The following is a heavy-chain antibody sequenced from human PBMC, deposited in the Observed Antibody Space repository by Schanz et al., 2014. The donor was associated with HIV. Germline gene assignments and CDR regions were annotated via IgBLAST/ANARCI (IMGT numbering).Heavy chain of an antibody. CDR2: ISGGGGNT. J-gene: IGHJ3*02. CDR1: GFTFSTYW. D-gene: IGHD3-16*01. Sequence: EVQLVESGGGLVQPGGSLRLSCAASGFTFSTYWMHWVRQAPGKGLEWVASISGGGGNTYYADSVKGRFIISRDISKRTVYLQMNSLGAEDTAIYFCAKTTWGRRVDAFDIWGQGTMVTVSS. V-gene: IGHV3-23*04. CDR3: AKTTWGRRVDAFDI.